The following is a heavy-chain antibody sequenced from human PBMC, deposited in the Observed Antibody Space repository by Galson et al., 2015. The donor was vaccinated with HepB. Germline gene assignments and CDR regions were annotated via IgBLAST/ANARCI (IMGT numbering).Heavy chain of an antibody. D-gene: IGHD6-13*01. J-gene: IGHJ6*02. CDR2: IGGAGFA. V-gene: IGHV3-13*04. CDR3: ARGVGGYSRNWIISYYGMDV. CDR1: RFTFSLYD. Sequence: SLRLSCAASRFTFSLYDMHWVRQVPGKGLEWVSGIGGAGFAYYAGSVKGRFTISRENGKSSLFLQMNSLRPGDTAVYYCARGVGGYSRNWIISYYGMDVWGQGTTVTVSS.